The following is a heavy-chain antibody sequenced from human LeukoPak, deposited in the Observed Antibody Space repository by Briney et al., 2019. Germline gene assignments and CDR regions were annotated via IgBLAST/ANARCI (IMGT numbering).Heavy chain of an antibody. CDR3: ARTKYDSSGYYPDY. Sequence: PGGSLRLSCAASGLTVSSNSMNWVRQAPGKGLEWVSFIHSGGNTYYADSVKGRFTISRDNSKNTLYLQMSSLRAEDTAVYYCARTKYDSSGYYPDYWGQGTLVTVSS. D-gene: IGHD3-22*01. CDR2: IHSGGNT. J-gene: IGHJ4*02. CDR1: GLTVSSNS. V-gene: IGHV3-53*01.